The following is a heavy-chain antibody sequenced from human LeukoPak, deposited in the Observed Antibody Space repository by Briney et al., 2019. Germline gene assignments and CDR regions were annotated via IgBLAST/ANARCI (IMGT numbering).Heavy chain of an antibody. CDR1: GFTFSSYS. V-gene: IGHV3-21*01. CDR3: ARDYCSGGSCYCNY. CDR2: ISSSSSYI. J-gene: IGHJ4*02. D-gene: IGHD2-15*01. Sequence: PGGSLRLSCAASGFTFSSYSMNWVRQAPGKGLEWVSSISSSSSYIYYADSVKGRFTISRDNAKNSLYLQMNSLRAEDKAVYYCARDYCSGGSCYCNYWGEGRLVSVSS.